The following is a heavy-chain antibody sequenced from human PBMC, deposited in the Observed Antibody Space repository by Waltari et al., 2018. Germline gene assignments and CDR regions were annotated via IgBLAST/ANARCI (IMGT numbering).Heavy chain of an antibody. CDR2: IYTSGST. CDR3: ARGDWNYWAFDI. CDR1: GGSISSGSYY. J-gene: IGHJ3*02. Sequence: QVQLQESGPGLVKPSQTLSLTCTVSGGSISSGSYYWSWIRQPAGKGLEWIGRIYTSGSTNYTPSLKSRVTISVDTSKNQFSLKLSSVTAADTAVYYCARGDWNYWAFDIWGQGTMVTVSS. D-gene: IGHD1-7*01. V-gene: IGHV4-61*02.